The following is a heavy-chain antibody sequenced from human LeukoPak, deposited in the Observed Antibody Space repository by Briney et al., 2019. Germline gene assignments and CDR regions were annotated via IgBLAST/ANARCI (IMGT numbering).Heavy chain of an antibody. CDR3: ARVQPNYYGSGSYADY. J-gene: IGHJ4*02. D-gene: IGHD3-10*01. CDR1: GGSISSYY. Sequence: SETLSLTCTVSGGSISSYYWSWIRQPPGKGLEWIGYIYYSGSTNYNPSLKSRVTISVDTSKNQFSPKLSSVTAADTAVYYCARVQPNYYGSGSYADYWGQGTLVTVSS. V-gene: IGHV4-59*01. CDR2: IYYSGST.